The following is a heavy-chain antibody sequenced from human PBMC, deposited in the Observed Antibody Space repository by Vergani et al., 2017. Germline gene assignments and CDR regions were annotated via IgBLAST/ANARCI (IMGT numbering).Heavy chain of an antibody. J-gene: IGHJ4*02. D-gene: IGHD6-13*01. CDR1: GYSFTSYW. CDR2: IYPGDSDT. V-gene: IGHV5-51*03. Sequence: EVQLVQSGAEVKKPGESLKISCKGSGYSFTSYWIGWVRQMPGKGLEWLGIIYPGDSDTRYSPSFQGQVTISADKSISTAYLQWSSLKASDPAVYYCAGLGYSCWYRFDYWGQGTLVTVSS. CDR3: AGLGYSCWYRFDY.